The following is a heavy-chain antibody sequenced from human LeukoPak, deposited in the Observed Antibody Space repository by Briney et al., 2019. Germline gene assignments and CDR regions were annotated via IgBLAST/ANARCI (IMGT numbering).Heavy chain of an antibody. V-gene: IGHV4-38-2*02. CDR3: TRDTGTTGEVKFDP. CDR1: GYSISTGYY. Sequence: SETLSLTCTVSGYSISTGYYWDWIRQPPGKGLEWIGTFYHGGSTYYNPSLKSRVTISVDTSKNQFSLNLTSVTAADTAVYYCTRDTGTTGEVKFDPWGQGTLVTVSS. CDR2: FYHGGST. J-gene: IGHJ5*02. D-gene: IGHD4-17*01.